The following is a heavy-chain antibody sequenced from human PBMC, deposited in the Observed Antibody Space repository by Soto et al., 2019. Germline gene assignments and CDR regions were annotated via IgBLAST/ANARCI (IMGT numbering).Heavy chain of an antibody. CDR3: ARARYYYDSSGYYYSPFDY. CDR1: GGSISSYY. J-gene: IGHJ4*02. V-gene: IGHV4-4*07. Sequence: PSETLSLTCTVSGGSISSYYWSWIRQPAGKGLEWIGRIYTSGSTNYNPSLKSRVTMSVDTSKNQFSLKLSSVTAADTAVYYCARARYYYDSSGYYYSPFDYWGQGTLVTVSS. CDR2: IYTSGST. D-gene: IGHD3-22*01.